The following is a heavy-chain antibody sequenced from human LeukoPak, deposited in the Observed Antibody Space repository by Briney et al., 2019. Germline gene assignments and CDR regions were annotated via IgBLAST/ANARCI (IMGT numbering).Heavy chain of an antibody. V-gene: IGHV1-2*02. CDR1: GYTFTGYY. CDR3: ARPQDHGGNVENFNI. Sequence: GASVKVSCKASGYTFTGYYIHWVRQAPGQGLEWMGWINPNSGGTNYALKFRGRVTMTRDTSISTASMELSRLISDDTAVYYCARPQDHGGNVENFNIWGQGTMVTVSS. CDR2: INPNSGGT. J-gene: IGHJ3*02. D-gene: IGHD4-23*01.